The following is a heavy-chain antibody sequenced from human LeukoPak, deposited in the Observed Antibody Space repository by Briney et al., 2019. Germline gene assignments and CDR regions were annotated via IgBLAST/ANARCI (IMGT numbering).Heavy chain of an antibody. J-gene: IGHJ4*02. Sequence: SERLSLTCTVSGGSLSSDTYYLSWIRQPPGKGLEWVGYIFYNGHTNYNPSLKSRITISIHTSKNEFSLKLTSVTAADTAVYYCARERGYTYAWDYWGQGALVTVSS. D-gene: IGHD5-18*01. V-gene: IGHV4-61*01. CDR3: ARERGYTYAWDY. CDR1: GGSLSSDTYY. CDR2: IFYNGHT.